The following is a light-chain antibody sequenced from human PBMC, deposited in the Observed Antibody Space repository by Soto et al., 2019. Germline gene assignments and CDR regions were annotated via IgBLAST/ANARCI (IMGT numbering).Light chain of an antibody. CDR3: SSYTSSSTLSTYV. CDR2: DVS. CDR1: SSDVGGYNY. V-gene: IGLV2-14*03. J-gene: IGLJ1*01. Sequence: QSVLTQPASVSGCPGQSITISCTGNSSDVGGYNYVSWYQHHPGKAPKLMIYDVSNRPSGVSNRFSGSKSGNTASLIISGLQAEDEADYYCSSYTSSSTLSTYVFGTGTKVTVL.